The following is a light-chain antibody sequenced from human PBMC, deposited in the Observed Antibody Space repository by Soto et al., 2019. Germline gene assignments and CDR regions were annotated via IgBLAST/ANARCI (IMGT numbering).Light chain of an antibody. CDR2: SDN. J-gene: IGLJ2*01. Sequence: HSVLTQPPSASGTPGQRVTISCSGSNSNIGSNTVSWYQQLPGTAPKSLIYSDNQRPSGVPDRISGSRSGTSASLAISGLQSDDEAEYYCAAWDDSLRGRVFGGGTQLTVL. CDR1: NSNIGSNT. CDR3: AAWDDSLRGRV. V-gene: IGLV1-44*01.